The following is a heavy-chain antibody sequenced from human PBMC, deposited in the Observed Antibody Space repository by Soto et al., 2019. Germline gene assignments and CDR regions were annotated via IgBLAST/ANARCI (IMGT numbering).Heavy chain of an antibody. CDR1: GFAFGRYA. J-gene: IGHJ5*02. CDR3: ARDQISGWYDN. Sequence: EVQLLESGGGWVKPGGSLRLSCAASGFAFGRYALSWVRQAPGKGLEWVSAMGGSVDSTSYADSVKGRFTISRDDPKNTLFLEMNRLRPEDTAIYFCARDQISGWYDNWGQGTLVTVSS. D-gene: IGHD6-19*01. CDR2: MGGSVDST. V-gene: IGHV3-23*01.